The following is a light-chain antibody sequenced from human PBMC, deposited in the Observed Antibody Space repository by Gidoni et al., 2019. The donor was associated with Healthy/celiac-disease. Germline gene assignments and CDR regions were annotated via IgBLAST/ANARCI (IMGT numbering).Light chain of an antibody. CDR1: QSVSSSY. Sequence: EIVLTQSPGTLSLSPGERATLSCRASQSVSSSYLAWYQQKPGQAPRLLIYGASSRATGIPDRFSGSGSGTDFTLTISRLEPEDFAVYSCQQYGSSPQTFXQXTKVEIK. J-gene: IGKJ1*01. V-gene: IGKV3-20*01. CDR3: QQYGSSPQT. CDR2: GAS.